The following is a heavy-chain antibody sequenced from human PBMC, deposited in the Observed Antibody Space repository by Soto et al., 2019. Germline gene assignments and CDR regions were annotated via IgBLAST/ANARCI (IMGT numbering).Heavy chain of an antibody. Sequence: QVKLQESGPGLVKPSETLSLTCTVSGDSVSSVAYYWSWVRQPPGKRLEWIGYMYYNAITNYNPSLKSRVTILVDTSKSEISLTLNSVTAADTAVYYCARANLAADGTIFDPWGQGDLVTVSA. CDR3: ARANLAADGTIFDP. V-gene: IGHV4-61*08. CDR1: GDSVSSVAYY. CDR2: MYYNAIT. J-gene: IGHJ5*02. D-gene: IGHD6-13*01.